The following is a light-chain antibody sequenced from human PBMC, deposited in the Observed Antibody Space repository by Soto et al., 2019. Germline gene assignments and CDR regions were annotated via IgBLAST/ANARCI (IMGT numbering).Light chain of an antibody. V-gene: IGLV1-51*01. Sequence: QSVLTQPPSVSAAPGQRVTISCSGSSSNIGNKYISWYQQFPGTAPKLLIYDNNKRPSGIPDRFSGSKSGTSATLGITGLQTGDEAAYYCGTWDNSLISVVFGGGTKLTVL. J-gene: IGLJ2*01. CDR3: GTWDNSLISVV. CDR2: DNN. CDR1: SSNIGNKY.